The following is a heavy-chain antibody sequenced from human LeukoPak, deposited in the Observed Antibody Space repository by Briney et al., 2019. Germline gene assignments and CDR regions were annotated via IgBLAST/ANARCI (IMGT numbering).Heavy chain of an antibody. V-gene: IGHV3-21*01. CDR1: GFTFSDYS. CDR2: ISGSSYYI. D-gene: IGHD1/OR15-1a*01. CDR3: AGEGVNNLFHN. Sequence: GGSLRLSCAASGFTFSDYSMNWVRQAPGKGLEWVSSISGSSYYIYYADSVKGRFTISRDNAKNSLHLQMNSLRAEDTAVYSTAGEGVNNLFHNWGQGTLVTVSS. J-gene: IGHJ4*02.